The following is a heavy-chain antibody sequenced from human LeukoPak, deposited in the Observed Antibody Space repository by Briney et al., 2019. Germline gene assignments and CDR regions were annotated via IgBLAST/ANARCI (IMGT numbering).Heavy chain of an antibody. V-gene: IGHV1-2*02. CDR2: INPKSGGT. J-gene: IGHJ3*02. D-gene: IGHD2-8*01. CDR3: AVLRIGYYNDVFDI. CDR1: GYTFTGYY. Sequence: ASVKVSCKASGYTFTGYYLHWVRQAPGQGLEWMGWINPKSGGTNSAQKFQGRVTMTTDTPISTAYMEMSRLRSGDTAVYYCAVLRIGYYNDVFDIWGHGTMVTVSS.